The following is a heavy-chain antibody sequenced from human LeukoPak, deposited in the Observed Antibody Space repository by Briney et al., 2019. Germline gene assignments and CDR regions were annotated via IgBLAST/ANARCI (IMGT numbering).Heavy chain of an antibody. J-gene: IGHJ4*02. V-gene: IGHV3-7*03. CDR3: ARGGFIAIRSPFDY. D-gene: IGHD6-13*01. CDR2: IEEDGSEK. CDR1: GFTFSGYW. Sequence: SGGSLRLSCAASGFTFSGYWMSWVRQAPGKGLEWVANIEEDGSEKYYVDSVKGRFTISRDNAKNSLYLQMNSLRAEDTAVYYCARGGFIAIRSPFDYWGQGTLVTISS.